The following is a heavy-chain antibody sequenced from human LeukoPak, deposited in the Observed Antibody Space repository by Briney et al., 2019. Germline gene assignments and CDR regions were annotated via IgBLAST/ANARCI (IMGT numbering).Heavy chain of an antibody. J-gene: IGHJ6*03. CDR1: GVSISSDNSN. CDR2: FYAGGST. D-gene: IGHD2-8*01. V-gene: IGHV4-61*02. CDR3: ARDSQVAGYANKFYYYFMDV. Sequence: PSETLSLTCSVSGVSISSDNSNWSWIRQPAGKGLGWIGRFYAGGSTNYNPSLESRVTISVDPSKNHFSLKLRSVTAADTAVYYCARDSQVAGYANKFYYYFMDVWGKGTTVTVSS.